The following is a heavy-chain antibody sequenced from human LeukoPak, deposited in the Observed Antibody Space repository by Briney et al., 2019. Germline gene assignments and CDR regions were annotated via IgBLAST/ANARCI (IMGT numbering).Heavy chain of an antibody. V-gene: IGHV4-59*01. CDR2: IYHSGST. D-gene: IGHD7-27*01. J-gene: IGHJ4*02. Sequence: SETLSFTCTVSGGSISTYYWSWIRQPPGKGLEWIGYIYHSGSTNYNPSLKSRVTISADTSKNEFSLKLNSVTAADTAVYYCASRKLGNDYWGQGTLVTVSS. CDR3: ASRKLGNDY. CDR1: GGSISTYY.